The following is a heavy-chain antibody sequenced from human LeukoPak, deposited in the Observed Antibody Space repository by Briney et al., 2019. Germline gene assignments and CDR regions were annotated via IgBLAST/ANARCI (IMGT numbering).Heavy chain of an antibody. V-gene: IGHV4-59*01. J-gene: IGHJ5*02. Sequence: SETLSLTCSVSDDSITMYYLTWIRQPPGQGLEWIGYVDHTGSTNFNPSLNGRVSISRDTTKNLFSLRLRSVTAADTAVYFCARGRTWNYNWFDPWGQGTLVTVSS. CDR1: DDSITMYY. D-gene: IGHD1-7*01. CDR2: VDHTGST. CDR3: ARGRTWNYNWFDP.